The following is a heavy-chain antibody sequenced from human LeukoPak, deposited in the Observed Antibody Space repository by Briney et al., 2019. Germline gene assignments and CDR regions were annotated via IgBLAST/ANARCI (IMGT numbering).Heavy chain of an antibody. J-gene: IGHJ3*02. V-gene: IGHV3-21*01. CDR3: TTRARLVYVAFDI. CDR2: ISSSSSYI. CDR1: GFTFSSYS. D-gene: IGHD3-9*01. Sequence: PGGSLRLSCAASGFTFSSYSMNWVRQAPGKGLEWVSSISSSSSYIYYADSVKGRFTISRDNAKNSLYLQMNSLRAEDTAVYYCTTRARLVYVAFDIWGQGTMVTVSS.